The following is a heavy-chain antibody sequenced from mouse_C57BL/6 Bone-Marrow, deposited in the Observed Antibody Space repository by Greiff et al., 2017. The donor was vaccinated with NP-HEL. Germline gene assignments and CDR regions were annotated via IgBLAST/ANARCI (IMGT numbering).Heavy chain of an antibody. D-gene: IGHD3-1*01. CDR1: GFTFSDYY. CDR2: ISNGGGST. V-gene: IGHV5-12*01. Sequence: EVMLVESGGGLVQPGGSLKLSCAASGFTFSDYYMYWVRQTPEKRLEWVAYISNGGGSTYYPDTVKGRFTISRDNAKNTLYLQMSRRKSEDTAMYYCARQGSSMDYWGQGTSVTVSS. CDR3: ARQGSSMDY. J-gene: IGHJ4*01.